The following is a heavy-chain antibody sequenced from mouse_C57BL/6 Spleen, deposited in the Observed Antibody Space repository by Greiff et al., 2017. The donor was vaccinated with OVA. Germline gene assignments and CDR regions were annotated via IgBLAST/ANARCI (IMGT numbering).Heavy chain of an antibody. J-gene: IGHJ1*03. D-gene: IGHD2-3*01. CDR3: ARRDGYYPLYWYFDV. CDR1: GYSITSGYY. CDR2: ISYDGSN. Sequence: EVQLQQSGPGLVKPSPSLSLTCSVTGYSITSGYYWNWIRQFPGNKLEWMGYISYDGSNNYNPSLKNRVTITRDTSKNQFFLKLNSVTTEDTATYYCARRDGYYPLYWYFDVWGTGTTVTVSS. V-gene: IGHV3-6*01.